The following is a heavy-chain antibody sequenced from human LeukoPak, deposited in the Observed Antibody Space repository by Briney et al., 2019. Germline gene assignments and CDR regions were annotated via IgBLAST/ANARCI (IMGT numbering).Heavy chain of an antibody. D-gene: IGHD2-2*01. CDR1: GYTFTGYY. V-gene: IGHV1-2*04. Sequence: GALVKVSCKASGYTFTGYYMHWVRQAPGQGLEWMGWINPNSGGTNYAQKFQGWVTMTRDTSISTAYMELSRLRSDDTAVYYCARGSGYCSSTSCPSLPFDYWGQGTLVTVSS. CDR3: ARGSGYCSSTSCPSLPFDY. J-gene: IGHJ4*02. CDR2: INPNSGGT.